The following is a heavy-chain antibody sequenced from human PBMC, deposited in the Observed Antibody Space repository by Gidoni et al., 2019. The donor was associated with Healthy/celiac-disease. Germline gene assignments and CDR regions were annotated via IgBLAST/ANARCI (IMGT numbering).Heavy chain of an antibody. CDR1: GGSFSGYY. Sequence: QVQLQQWGAGLLKPSETLSLTCAVYGGSFSGYYWSWIRQPPGKGLEWIGEINHSGSTNYNPSLKSRVTISVDTSKNQFSLKLSSVTAADTAVYYCARLVVVAATPVGVNWFDPWGQGTLVTVSS. V-gene: IGHV4-34*01. D-gene: IGHD2-15*01. J-gene: IGHJ5*02. CDR3: ARLVVVAATPVGVNWFDP. CDR2: INHSGST.